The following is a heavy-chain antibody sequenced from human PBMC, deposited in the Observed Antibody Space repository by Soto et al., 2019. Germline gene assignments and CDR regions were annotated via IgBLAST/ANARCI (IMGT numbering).Heavy chain of an antibody. CDR1: GGSISSYY. J-gene: IGHJ5*02. Sequence: SETLSLTCTVSGGSISSYYWSWIRQPPGKGLEWIGYIYYSGSTNYNPSLKSRVTISVDTSKNQFSLKLSSVTAADTAVYYCARAGYDSSGYPGWFDPWGQGTLVTVSS. CDR2: IYYSGST. V-gene: IGHV4-59*01. D-gene: IGHD3-22*01. CDR3: ARAGYDSSGYPGWFDP.